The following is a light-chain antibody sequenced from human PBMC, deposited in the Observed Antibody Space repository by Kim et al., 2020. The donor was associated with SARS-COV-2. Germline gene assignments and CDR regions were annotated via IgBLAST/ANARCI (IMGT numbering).Light chain of an antibody. CDR1: QSLLHSNGYNY. CDR3: MQALQTPFT. V-gene: IGKV2-28*01. J-gene: IGKJ3*01. CDR2: LGS. Sequence: DFVMTQSPLSLPVTPGEPASISCRSSQSLLHSNGYNYVYWFLQKPGQSPQILIYLGSNRASGVPDRFSGSGSGTYFTLRISRVQAEDVGIYYCMQALQTPFTFGPGTKVDIK.